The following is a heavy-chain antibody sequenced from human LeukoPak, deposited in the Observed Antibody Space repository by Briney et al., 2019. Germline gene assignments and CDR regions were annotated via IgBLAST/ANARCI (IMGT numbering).Heavy chain of an antibody. Sequence: PSQTLSLTCAVSGGSTSGGGYSWSWIRQPPGKGLEWIGYIYHSGSTYYNPSLKSRVTISVDRSKNQFSLKLSSVTAADTAVYYCARGGTIFGVVISGLDIWGQGTMVTVSS. J-gene: IGHJ3*02. CDR1: GGSTSGGGYS. CDR2: IYHSGST. V-gene: IGHV4-30-2*01. D-gene: IGHD3-3*01. CDR3: ARGGTIFGVVISGLDI.